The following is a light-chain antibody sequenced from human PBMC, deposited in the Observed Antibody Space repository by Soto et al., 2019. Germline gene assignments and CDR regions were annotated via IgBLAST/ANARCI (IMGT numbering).Light chain of an antibody. Sequence: QSALTQPASVSGSPGQSITISCTGTSSDVGIYKYVSWYQQHPGKAPNLMIYEVANRPSGVSKRFSGSKSGNTASLTISGLQAEDEADYYCSSFTSSSTVVFGGGTKLTVL. J-gene: IGLJ2*01. V-gene: IGLV2-14*01. CDR1: SSDVGIYKY. CDR3: SSFTSSSTVV. CDR2: EVA.